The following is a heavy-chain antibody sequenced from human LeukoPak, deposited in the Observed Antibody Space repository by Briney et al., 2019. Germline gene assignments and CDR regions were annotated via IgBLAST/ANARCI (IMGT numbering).Heavy chain of an antibody. Sequence: PSETLSLTCAVYGGSFSGYYWGWIRQPPGKGLEWIGEINHSGSTNYNPSLKSRVTISVDTSKNQFSLKLSSVTAADTAVYYCARGTTRLNDAFDIWGQGTMVTVSS. CDR1: GGSFSGYY. V-gene: IGHV4-34*01. D-gene: IGHD1-1*01. CDR3: ARGTTRLNDAFDI. J-gene: IGHJ3*02. CDR2: INHSGST.